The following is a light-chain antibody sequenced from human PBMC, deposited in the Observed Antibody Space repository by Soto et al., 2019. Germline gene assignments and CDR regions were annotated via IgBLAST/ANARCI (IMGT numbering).Light chain of an antibody. CDR3: QSYDNSLSGVL. V-gene: IGLV1-40*01. J-gene: IGLJ2*01. CDR2: DNS. CDR1: SSNIGAGYD. Sequence: QPVLTQPPSVSGAPGQRVTISCTGSSSNIGAGYDVHWYQHLPGTAPKLLIYDNSNRPSGVPDRFSGSKSGTSASLAITGLQAEDEADYYCQSYDNSLSGVLFGGGTQLTVL.